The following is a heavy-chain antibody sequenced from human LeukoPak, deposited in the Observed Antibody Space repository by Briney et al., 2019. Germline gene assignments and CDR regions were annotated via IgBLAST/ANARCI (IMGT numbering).Heavy chain of an antibody. CDR2: IYTRGST. D-gene: IGHD2-15*01. V-gene: IGHV4-4*07. CDR3: ARGRYCSADICSGGDAFDI. Sequence: SETLSLTCTVSVGSINNYYWSWIRQPAGKGQEWIGRIYTRGSTNYNPSLKSRVTMSVDTSKNQFSLKLSSVTAADTAVYYCARGRYCSADICSGGDAFDIWGQGTMVSVSS. CDR1: VGSINNYY. J-gene: IGHJ3*02.